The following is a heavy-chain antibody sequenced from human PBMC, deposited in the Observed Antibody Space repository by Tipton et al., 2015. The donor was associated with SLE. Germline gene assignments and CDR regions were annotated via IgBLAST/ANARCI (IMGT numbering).Heavy chain of an antibody. V-gene: IGHV3-23*01. CDR3: AKAPRRPLDTAMVNYFDY. Sequence: GSLRLSCAASGFTFSSYAMSWVRQAPGKGLEWVSAISGSGGSTYYADSVKGRFTISRDNSKNTLYLQMNSLRAEDTAVYYCAKAPRRPLDTAMVNYFDYWGQGTLVTVSS. J-gene: IGHJ4*02. CDR1: GFTFSSYA. D-gene: IGHD5-18*01. CDR2: ISGSGGST.